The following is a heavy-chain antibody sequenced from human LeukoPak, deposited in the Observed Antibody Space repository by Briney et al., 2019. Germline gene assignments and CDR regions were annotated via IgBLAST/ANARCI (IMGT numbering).Heavy chain of an antibody. CDR3: ARRYCSGGSCPQSRGPYYFDC. Sequence: SETLSLTCAVYGGSFSGYYWSWIRQPPGKGLEWIGEINHSESTNYNPSLKSRVTISVDTSKNQFSLKLSSVTAADTAVYYCARRYCSGGSCPQSRGPYYFDCWGQGTLVTVSS. V-gene: IGHV4-34*01. CDR2: INHSEST. CDR1: GGSFSGYY. J-gene: IGHJ4*02. D-gene: IGHD2-15*01.